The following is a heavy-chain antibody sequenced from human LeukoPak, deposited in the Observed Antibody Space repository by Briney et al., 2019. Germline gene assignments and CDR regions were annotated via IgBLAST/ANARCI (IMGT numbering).Heavy chain of an antibody. D-gene: IGHD3-3*01. CDR1: GGSISSLY. J-gene: IGHJ4*02. CDR3: ARVLYFDFWTGYYFDY. CDR2: IYYTGST. V-gene: IGHV4-59*08. Sequence: SETLSLTCSVSGGSISSLYWSWIRQPPGKGLEWIGYIYYTGSTNYNPSLKSRVTMFVDMSKNQFSLRLSSVTAADTAVYYCARVLYFDFWTGYYFDYWGQGTLVTVSS.